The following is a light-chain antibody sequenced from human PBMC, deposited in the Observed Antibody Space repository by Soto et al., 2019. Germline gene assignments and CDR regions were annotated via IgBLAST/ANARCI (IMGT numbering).Light chain of an antibody. CDR1: QSVSSN. Sequence: DIVMTQSPLSLPVTPGEPASLSCRASQSVSSNLAWYQQKPGQAPRLLIYFASSRATGIPDRFSGSGSGTDFTLTISRLEPEDFAVYYCQQYGSSLWTFGQGTKVDIK. J-gene: IGKJ1*01. CDR2: FAS. CDR3: QQYGSSLWT. V-gene: IGKV3-20*01.